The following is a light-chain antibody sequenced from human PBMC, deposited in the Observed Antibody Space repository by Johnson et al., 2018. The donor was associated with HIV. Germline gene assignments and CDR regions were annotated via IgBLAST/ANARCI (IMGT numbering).Light chain of an antibody. CDR1: SSNVGSSF. Sequence: QSVLTQPPSVSAAPGQTVTISCSGSSSNVGSSFVSWYRQVPGTAPKLLIYDNNKRPSGIPGRFSGSKSGPSATLGITGLQTGDEADYYCGIWDASLSPLYVFGTGTTITVL. CDR2: DNN. J-gene: IGLJ1*01. CDR3: GIWDASLSPLYV. V-gene: IGLV1-51*01.